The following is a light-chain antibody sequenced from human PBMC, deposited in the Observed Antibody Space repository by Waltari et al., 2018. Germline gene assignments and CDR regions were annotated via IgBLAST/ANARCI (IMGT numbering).Light chain of an antibody. J-gene: IGLJ2*01. CDR3: NSYGGSNNLV. Sequence: QSALTQPPSASGSPGQSVTISCTGTSSDIGGYNYVSGYQQHPGKVPKLMIYEVSKRPSGVPDRFAGSQSGNTASLTVSGLQAEDEADYYCNSYGGSNNLVFGGGTKLTVL. CDR2: EVS. V-gene: IGLV2-8*01. CDR1: SSDIGGYNY.